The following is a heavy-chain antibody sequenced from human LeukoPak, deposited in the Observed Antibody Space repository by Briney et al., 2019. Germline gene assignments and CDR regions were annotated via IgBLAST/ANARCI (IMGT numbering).Heavy chain of an antibody. Sequence: SETLSLTCTVSGGSIRSYYWSWIQQPAGKGLEWIGRIYTSGSTNYNPSLKSRATMSVDTSKNQFSLKLSSVTASDTAVYYCARDRARYCSGGSCYMLDYWGQGTLVTVSS. V-gene: IGHV4-4*07. D-gene: IGHD2-15*01. CDR1: GGSIRSYY. CDR2: IYTSGST. J-gene: IGHJ4*02. CDR3: ARDRARYCSGGSCYMLDY.